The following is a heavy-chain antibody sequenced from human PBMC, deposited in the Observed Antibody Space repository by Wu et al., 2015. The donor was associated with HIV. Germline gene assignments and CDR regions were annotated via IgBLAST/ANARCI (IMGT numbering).Heavy chain of an antibody. CDR3: ARVGCSPTSCWYYFDY. Sequence: QVQLVQSGAEVKKALGAAVKISCKASGYAFIRYGISWVRQAPGQGLEWLGWISAYNDNKKFAQKFQGRVTLTTDTSTSTGYMELRSLRSDDTAVYYCARVGCSPTSCWYYFDYWGQGTLVAVSS. CDR1: GYAFIRYG. CDR2: ISAYNDNK. D-gene: IGHD2-2*01. J-gene: IGHJ4*02. V-gene: IGHV1-18*04.